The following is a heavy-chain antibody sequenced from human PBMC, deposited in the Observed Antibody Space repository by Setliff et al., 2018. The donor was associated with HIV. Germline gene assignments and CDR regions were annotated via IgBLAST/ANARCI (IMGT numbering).Heavy chain of an antibody. Sequence: PSETLSLTCTVSGGSISNYYWSWIRQPPGKGLEWIGYVYYNGGTQYNPSLKSQVTISADTSKNQFSLKLNSVTAADTAVYFCARARYGTSFDPWGRGTLVTVSS. V-gene: IGHV4-59*01. D-gene: IGHD3-9*01. CDR1: GGSISNYY. CDR2: VYYNGGT. CDR3: ARARYGTSFDP. J-gene: IGHJ5*02.